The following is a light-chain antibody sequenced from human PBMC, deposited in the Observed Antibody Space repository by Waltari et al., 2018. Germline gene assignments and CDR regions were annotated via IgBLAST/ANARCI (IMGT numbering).Light chain of an antibody. Sequence: DIVLTQSPLSLPVTPGEPASISGRSSQSLLHSNGYNYLDWYLQKPGQSPQLLIYLGSNRASGVPDRFSGSGSGTDFTLRISRVEADDVGLYYCMQALQKITFGGGTKVEIK. J-gene: IGKJ4*01. V-gene: IGKV2-28*01. CDR3: MQALQKIT. CDR1: QSLLHSNGYNY. CDR2: LGS.